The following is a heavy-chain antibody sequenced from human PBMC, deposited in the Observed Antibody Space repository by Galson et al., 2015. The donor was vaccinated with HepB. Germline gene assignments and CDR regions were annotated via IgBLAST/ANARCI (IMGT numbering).Heavy chain of an antibody. CDR1: GGSFSGYY. V-gene: IGHV4-34*01. D-gene: IGHD2-2*01. J-gene: IGHJ6*02. CDR3: AINGIGGYCSSTSCLGGMDV. Sequence: LSLTCAVYGGSFSGYYWSWIRQPPGRGLEWIGEINHSGSTNYNPSLKSRVTISVDTSKNQFSLKLSSVTAADTAVYYCAINGIGGYCSSTSCLGGMDVWGQGTTVTVSS. CDR2: INHSGST.